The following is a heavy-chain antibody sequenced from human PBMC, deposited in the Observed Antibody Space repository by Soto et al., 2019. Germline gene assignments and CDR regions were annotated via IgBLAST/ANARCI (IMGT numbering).Heavy chain of an antibody. CDR2: ISYDGSNK. J-gene: IGHJ6*03. V-gene: IGHV3-30*03. CDR3: ARAPGTFDYYYYMDV. Sequence: GGSLRLSCAASGFTFSSYGMHWVRQAPGKGLEWVAVISYDGSNKYYADSVKGRFTISRDNSKNTLYLQMNSLRAGDTAVYYCARAPGTFDYYYYMDVWGKGTTVTVSS. CDR1: GFTFSSYG.